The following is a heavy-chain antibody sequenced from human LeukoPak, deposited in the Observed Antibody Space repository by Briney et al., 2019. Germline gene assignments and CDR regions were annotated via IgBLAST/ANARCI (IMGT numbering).Heavy chain of an antibody. Sequence: SSETLSLTCAVYGGSFSGYYWSWIRQPPGKGLEWIGEINHSGSTNYNPSLKSRVTISVDTSKNQFSLKLSSVTAADTAVYYCARVGDFWSGYYAFDYWGQGTLVIVSS. CDR3: ARVGDFWSGYYAFDY. V-gene: IGHV4-34*01. CDR1: GGSFSGYY. J-gene: IGHJ4*02. D-gene: IGHD3-3*01. CDR2: INHSGST.